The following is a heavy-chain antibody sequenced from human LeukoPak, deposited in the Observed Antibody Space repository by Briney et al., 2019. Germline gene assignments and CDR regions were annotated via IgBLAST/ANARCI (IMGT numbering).Heavy chain of an antibody. V-gene: IGHV3-21*01. CDR3: ARQTTVTTIDY. CDR2: ISSSSSYI. D-gene: IGHD4-11*01. J-gene: IGHJ4*02. CDR1: GFTFSDCS. Sequence: PGESLRLSCAASGFTFSDCSMNWVRQAPGKGLEWVSSISSSSSYIYYADSVKGRFTISRDNAKNSLYLQVNSLGAEDTAVYYCARQTTVTTIDYWGQGTLVTVSS.